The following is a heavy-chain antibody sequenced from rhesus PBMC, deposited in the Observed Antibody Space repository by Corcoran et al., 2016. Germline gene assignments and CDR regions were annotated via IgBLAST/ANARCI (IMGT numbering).Heavy chain of an antibody. J-gene: IGHJ4*01. CDR2: IYGVSGST. V-gene: IGHV4-143*01. Sequence: QVQLQESGPGVVKPSETLSLTCAVSGGSISGYYLWSWIRQPPGKGLEWIGYIYGVSGSTSYNPSLKSRVIISIDTSKNQFSLKLSSVTAADTAVYYCARGRSGSFDYWGQGVLVTVSS. D-gene: IGHD6-25*01. CDR1: GGSISGYYL. CDR3: ARGRSGSFDY.